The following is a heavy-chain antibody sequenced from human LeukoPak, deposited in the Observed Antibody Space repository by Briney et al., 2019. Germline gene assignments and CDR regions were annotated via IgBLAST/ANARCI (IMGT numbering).Heavy chain of an antibody. D-gene: IGHD3-3*01. J-gene: IGHJ6*03. CDR3: GRGRDFWSGYRVCISHPYYMDV. V-gene: IGHV4-34*01. CDR2: INHSGST. CDR1: GGSFSGYY. Sequence: SETLSLTCAVYGGSFSGYYWSWIRQPPGKGLEWIGEINHSGSTNYNPSLKSRVTISVDTSKNQFSLKLSSVTAADTAVYYCGRGRDFWSGYRVCISHPYYMDVWGKGNTVNVSS.